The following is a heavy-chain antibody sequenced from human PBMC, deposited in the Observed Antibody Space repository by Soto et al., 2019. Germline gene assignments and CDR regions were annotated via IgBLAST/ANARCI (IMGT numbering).Heavy chain of an antibody. D-gene: IGHD1-26*01. J-gene: IGHJ6*02. V-gene: IGHV3-13*05. Sequence: EVQLVESGGGSVQPGESLRLSCAASGFSFRDYDMHWVRQRKGKGLEWASALGAARDPYYVGSVKGRFSVSRDNAQNSLFLQMNNLRVDDTAVYFCARAYLGRLPRRADYYYAMDVWGRGTTVTVSS. CDR1: GFSFRDYD. CDR2: LGAARDP. CDR3: ARAYLGRLPRRADYYYAMDV.